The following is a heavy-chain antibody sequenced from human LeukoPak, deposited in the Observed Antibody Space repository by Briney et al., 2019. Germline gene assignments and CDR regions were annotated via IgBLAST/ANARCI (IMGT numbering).Heavy chain of an antibody. V-gene: IGHV3-74*01. J-gene: IGHJ4*02. D-gene: IGHD3-3*01. CDR2: INPGGSSI. CDR3: AKDESDYDFWSGYY. Sequence: PGGSLRLSCAASGFTFSSYWMHWARQVPGKGLVWVSRINPGGSSIAYADSVKGRFTISRDNAKNTLYLQMDSLRAEDTAVYYCAKDESDYDFWSGYYWGQGTLVTVSS. CDR1: GFTFSSYW.